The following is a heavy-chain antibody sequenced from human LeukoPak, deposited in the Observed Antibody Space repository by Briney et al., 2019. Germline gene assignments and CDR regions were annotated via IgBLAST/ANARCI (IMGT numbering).Heavy chain of an antibody. Sequence: PGGSLRLSCAASGFTFSSYEMNWVRQAPGKGLEWVSYISSSGSTIYYADSVKGRFTISRDNAKNSLYLQMNSLRAEDTAVYYCAGVVPGYGDYTPFDYWGQGTLVTVSS. V-gene: IGHV3-48*03. CDR1: GFTFSSYE. J-gene: IGHJ4*02. CDR2: ISSSGSTI. D-gene: IGHD4-17*01. CDR3: AGVVPGYGDYTPFDY.